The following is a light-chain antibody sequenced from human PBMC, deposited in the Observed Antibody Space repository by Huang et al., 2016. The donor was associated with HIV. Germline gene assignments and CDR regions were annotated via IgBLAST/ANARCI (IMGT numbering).Light chain of an antibody. J-gene: IGKJ4*01. V-gene: IGKV3-15*01. CDR2: GAS. CDR1: QSINNN. CDR3: QQYNNWPPLLT. Sequence: EIVLTQSPATLSLSPGERAALSCRATQSINNNLAWYQQKPGQSPRLLIYGASTRATGIPARFRGSGSGTEFTLTINSLQSEDFAVYYCQQYNNWPPLLTFGGGTKVDIK.